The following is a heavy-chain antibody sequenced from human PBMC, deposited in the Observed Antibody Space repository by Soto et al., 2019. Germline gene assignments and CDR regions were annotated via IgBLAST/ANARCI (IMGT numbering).Heavy chain of an antibody. CDR1: GYTFTSYG. D-gene: IGHD2-2*01. Sequence: ASVKVSCKASGYTFTSYGISWVRQAPGQGLEWMGWISAYNGNTNYAQKLQGRVTMTTDTSTSTAYMELRSLRSDDTAVYYCARVVAVPAANPPFYYYYGMDVWGQGTTVTVSS. CDR3: ARVVAVPAANPPFYYYYGMDV. V-gene: IGHV1-18*01. J-gene: IGHJ6*02. CDR2: ISAYNGNT.